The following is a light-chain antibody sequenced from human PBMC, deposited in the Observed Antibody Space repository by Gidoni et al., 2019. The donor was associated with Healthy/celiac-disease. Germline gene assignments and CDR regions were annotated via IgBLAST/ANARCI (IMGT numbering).Light chain of an antibody. CDR1: QSVSSN. J-gene: IGKJ2*01. CDR3: QQYNNWHT. CDR2: GAS. Sequence: EIVMKQSPATLSVSPGERATLSCRASQSVSSNLAWYQQKPGQAPRLLIYGASTRSTGIPARFSGSGSGTEFTLTISSLQSEDFAVYYCQQYNNWHTFGQGTKLEIK. V-gene: IGKV3-15*01.